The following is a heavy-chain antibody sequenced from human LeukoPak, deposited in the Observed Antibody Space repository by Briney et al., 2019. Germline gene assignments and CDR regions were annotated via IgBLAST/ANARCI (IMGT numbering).Heavy chain of an antibody. J-gene: IGHJ5*02. D-gene: IGHD3-22*01. V-gene: IGHV4-59*01. CDR1: GGSISSYY. Sequence: PSETLFLTCTVSGGSISSYYWSWIRQPPGKGLEWIGYIYYSGSTNYNPSLKSRVTISVDTSKNQLSLKLSSVTAADTAVYYCARDSSGSVNWFDPWGQGTLVTVSS. CDR3: ARDSSGSVNWFDP. CDR2: IYYSGST.